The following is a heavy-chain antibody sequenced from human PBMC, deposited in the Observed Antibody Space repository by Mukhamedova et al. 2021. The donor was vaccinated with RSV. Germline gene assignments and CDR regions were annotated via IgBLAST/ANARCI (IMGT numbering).Heavy chain of an antibody. CDR3: ARGGLTTVTCDY. V-gene: IGHV1-3*01. Sequence: GNGNTKYSQKFQGRVTITRDTSVSTAYMELSSLRSEDTAVYYCARGGLTTVTCDYWGQGTLVTVSS. CDR2: GNGNT. D-gene: IGHD4-17*01. J-gene: IGHJ4*02.